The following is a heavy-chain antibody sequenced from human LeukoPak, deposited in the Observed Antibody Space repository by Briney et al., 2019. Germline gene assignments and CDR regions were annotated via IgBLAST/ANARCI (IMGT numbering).Heavy chain of an antibody. J-gene: IGHJ6*03. D-gene: IGHD3-16*01. V-gene: IGHV4-4*07. CDR1: GGSISSYY. CDR2: IYYTGST. Sequence: PSETLSLTCIVSGGSISSYYWAWIRQPPGKGLECVGRIYYTGSTNYNPSLKSRVTMSVEMSKNQFSLKLSSVTAADTAVYYCARETAQKGAHYMDVWGKGTTVTISS. CDR3: ARETAQKGAHYMDV.